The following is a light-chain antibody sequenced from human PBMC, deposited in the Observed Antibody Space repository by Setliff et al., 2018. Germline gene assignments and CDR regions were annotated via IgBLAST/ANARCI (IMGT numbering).Light chain of an antibody. CDR3: SSYAGSLYV. V-gene: IGLV2-8*02. Sequence: QSVLTQPPSASRSPGQSVTISCTGTSSDVGGYNYVSWYQQHPGKAPKLMIYEVSKRPSGVPDRFSGSKSGNTASLTVSGLQAEDEADYYCSSYAGSLYVFGTGTKGTVL. J-gene: IGLJ1*01. CDR1: SSDVGGYNY. CDR2: EVS.